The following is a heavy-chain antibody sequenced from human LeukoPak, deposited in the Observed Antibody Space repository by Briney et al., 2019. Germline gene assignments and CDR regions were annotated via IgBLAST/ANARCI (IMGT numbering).Heavy chain of an antibody. Sequence: GGSLRLSCAVSGFTFSSYSMNWVRQAPGKGLEWVSSISSSSSYTYYADSVKGRFTISRDNAKNSLYLQMNSLRAEDTAVYYCARALASGSSAFDYWGQGTLVTVSS. CDR1: GFTFSSYS. D-gene: IGHD1-26*01. CDR3: ARALASGSSAFDY. V-gene: IGHV3-21*01. J-gene: IGHJ4*02. CDR2: ISSSSSYT.